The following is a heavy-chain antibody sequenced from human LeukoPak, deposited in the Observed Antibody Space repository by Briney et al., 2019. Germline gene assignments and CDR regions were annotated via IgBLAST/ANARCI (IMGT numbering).Heavy chain of an antibody. D-gene: IGHD3-3*01. CDR1: GYTFTGYY. J-gene: IGHJ4*02. CDR3: AREITTYYDFWSGDYYFDY. CDR2: INPNSGGT. Sequence: ASVKVSCKASGYTFTGYYMHWVRQAPGQGLEWMGWINPNSGGTNYAQKFQGRVTMTRDTSISTAYMELSRLRSDDTAVYYCAREITTYYDFWSGDYYFDYWGQGTLVTVSS. V-gene: IGHV1-2*02.